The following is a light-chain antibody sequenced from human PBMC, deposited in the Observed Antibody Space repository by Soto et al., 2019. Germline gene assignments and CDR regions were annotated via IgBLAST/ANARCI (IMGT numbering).Light chain of an antibody. V-gene: IGKV1-17*03. CDR1: QGISNY. Sequence: DIRMTQSPSAMSASVGDRVTITCRARQGISNYVDWFQQKPGKVPKRMIYAASSLQSGVPSRFSGSGYGTDFTLTISSLQPEDFATYYCLQHNRQPWTFRQGTRVEIK. CDR2: AAS. J-gene: IGKJ1*01. CDR3: LQHNRQPWT.